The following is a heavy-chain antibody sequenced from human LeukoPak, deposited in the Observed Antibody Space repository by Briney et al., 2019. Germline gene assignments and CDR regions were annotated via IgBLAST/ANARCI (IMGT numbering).Heavy chain of an antibody. CDR3: ARSLNYYGSGSNWFDP. V-gene: IGHV4-30-2*01. J-gene: IGHJ5*02. CDR2: IYHSGST. CDR1: GGSISSGGYS. Sequence: PSQTLSLTCAVSGGSISSGGYSWSWIQQPPGKGLEWIGYIYHSGSTYYNPSLKSRVTISVDRSKNQFSLKLSSVTAADTAVYYCARSLNYYGSGSNWFDPWGQGTLVTVFS. D-gene: IGHD3-10*01.